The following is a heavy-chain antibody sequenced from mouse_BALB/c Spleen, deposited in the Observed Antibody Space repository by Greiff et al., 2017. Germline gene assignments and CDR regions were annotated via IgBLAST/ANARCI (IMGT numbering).Heavy chain of an antibody. CDR2: IYPSDSYT. V-gene: IGHV1-69*02. J-gene: IGHJ4*01. CDR1: GYTFTSYW. Sequence: QVQLQQPGAELVRPGASVKLSCKASGYTFTSYWINWVKQRPGQGLEWIGNIYPSDSYTNYNQKFKDKATLTVDKSSSTAYMQLSSPTSEDSAVYYCTRGSGYVPMDYWGQGTSVTVSS. CDR3: TRGSGYVPMDY. D-gene: IGHD3-1*01.